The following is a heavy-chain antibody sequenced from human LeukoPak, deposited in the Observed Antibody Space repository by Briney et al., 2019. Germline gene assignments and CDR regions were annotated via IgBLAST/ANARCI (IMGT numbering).Heavy chain of an antibody. CDR1: GFTFSSYG. J-gene: IGHJ4*02. CDR3: AKLDPGYSSGRPDH. CDR2: ISGSGGST. D-gene: IGHD6-19*01. V-gene: IGHV3-23*01. Sequence: PGGSLRLSCAASGFTFSSYGMSWVRQAPGKGLEWVSAISGSGGSTYYADSVKGRFTISRDNSKNTLYLQMNSLRAEDTAVYYCAKLDPGYSSGRPDHWGQGTLVTVSS.